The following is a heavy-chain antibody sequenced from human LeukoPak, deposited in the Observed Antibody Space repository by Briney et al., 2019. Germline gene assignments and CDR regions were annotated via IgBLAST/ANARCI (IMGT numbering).Heavy chain of an antibody. V-gene: IGHV7-4-1*02. Sequence: ASVKVPCKASGYTFTSYAMHWVRQAPGQGLEWMGWINTNTGNPMYAQGFTGRFVFSLDTSVSTAYLQISSLKAEDTAVYYCARDGLRDGVVVVASSPLQHWGQGTLVTVSS. J-gene: IGHJ1*01. CDR3: ARDGLRDGVVVVASSPLQH. D-gene: IGHD2-15*01. CDR1: GYTFTSYA. CDR2: INTNTGNP.